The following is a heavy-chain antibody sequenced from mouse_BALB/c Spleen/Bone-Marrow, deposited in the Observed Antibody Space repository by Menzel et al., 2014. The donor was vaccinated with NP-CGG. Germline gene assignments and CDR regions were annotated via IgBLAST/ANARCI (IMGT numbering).Heavy chain of an antibody. J-gene: IGHJ3*01. CDR3: ARGNGFAY. V-gene: IGHV5-12-2*01. CDR2: ISNGGGST. Sequence: EVQVVESGGGLVQPGESLKLSCAASGFTFSSYTMSWVRQTPEKRLDWVAYISNGGGSTYYPDTVKGRFTISRDNAKNTLYLQMSSLKSEDTAMYYCARGNGFAYWGQGTLVTVSA. CDR1: GFTFSSYT.